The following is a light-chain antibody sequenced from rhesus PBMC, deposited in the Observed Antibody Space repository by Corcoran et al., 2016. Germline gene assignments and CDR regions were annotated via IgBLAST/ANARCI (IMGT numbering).Light chain of an antibody. CDR2: EVT. CDR1: SSDIGGYNF. CDR3: CSYTGSFTFYM. V-gene: IGLV2-32*01. Sequence: QAALTQPRSVSGSPGQSVTISCTGTSSDIGGYNFVSWYQKHPGTAPKLLIYEVTKRPSRVSDRFSASKSGNTASLTISGLQAQDEADYHCCSYTGSFTFYMFGTGTRLTVL. J-gene: IGLJ1*01.